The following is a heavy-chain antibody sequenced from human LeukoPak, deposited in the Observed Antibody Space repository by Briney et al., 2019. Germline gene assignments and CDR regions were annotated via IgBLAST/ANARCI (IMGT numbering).Heavy chain of an antibody. CDR1: GYIFNSYG. CDR2: ITAYNGST. J-gene: IGHJ4*02. Sequence: ASVKVSCKASGYIFNSYGISWVRQAPGQGLEWMGWITAYNGSTNFAQKFQGRLTMATDTSTSTVYMELRSLRFDDTAVYYCARGGMTTHPDYWGQGTLVTVSS. CDR3: ARGGMTTHPDY. V-gene: IGHV1-18*01. D-gene: IGHD4-11*01.